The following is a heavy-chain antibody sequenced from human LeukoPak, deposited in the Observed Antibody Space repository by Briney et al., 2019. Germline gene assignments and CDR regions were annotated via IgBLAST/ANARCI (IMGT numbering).Heavy chain of an antibody. CDR2: SYYGGGI. J-gene: IGHJ5*02. D-gene: IGHD2-15*01. V-gene: IGHV4-59*11. CDR3: ARVRDCSGGSCYSLNWFDL. CDR1: GGSINSHY. Sequence: SETLSLTCTVSGGSINSHYWSWVRQSPGKGLEWLGFSYYGGGINYNPSLDGRVTISIDTSKTQFSLKLSSVTAADTAVYYCARVRDCSGGSCYSLNWFDLWGQGTLVTVTS.